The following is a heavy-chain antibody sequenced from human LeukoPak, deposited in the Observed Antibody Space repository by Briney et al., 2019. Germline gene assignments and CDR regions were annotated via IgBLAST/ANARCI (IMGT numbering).Heavy chain of an antibody. CDR2: IYPGDSDT. CDR3: ATGSYSDYFDY. Sequence: GESLKISCKGSGYSFTNYWIDWVRQMPGKGLEWMGIIYPGDSDTRYSPSFRGQVSISADKSISTAYPQWSSLKASDTAMYYCATGSYSDYFDYWGQGTLVTVSS. D-gene: IGHD3-10*01. CDR1: GYSFTNYW. V-gene: IGHV5-51*01. J-gene: IGHJ4*02.